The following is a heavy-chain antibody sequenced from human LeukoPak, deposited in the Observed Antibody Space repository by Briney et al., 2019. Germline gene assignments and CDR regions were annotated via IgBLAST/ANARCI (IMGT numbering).Heavy chain of an antibody. V-gene: IGHV3-23*01. Sequence: PGGTLRLSCAASGFTFSSYGMSWVRQAPGKGLEWVSAISGSGGSTYYADSVKGRLTISRDNSKNTLYLQMNSLRAEDTAVYYCARDAEEMATHLPVHWGQGTLVTVSS. CDR3: ARDAEEMATHLPVH. D-gene: IGHD5-24*01. CDR2: ISGSGGST. CDR1: GFTFSSYG. J-gene: IGHJ4*02.